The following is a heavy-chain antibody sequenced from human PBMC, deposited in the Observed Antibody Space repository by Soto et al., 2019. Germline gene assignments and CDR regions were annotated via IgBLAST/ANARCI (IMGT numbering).Heavy chain of an antibody. D-gene: IGHD2-2*01. Sequence: QVQLVQSGAEVKKPGASVKVSCKASGYTFTSYGISWVRQAPGQGLEWMGWISAYNGNTNYAQKLQGRVTMTTDTSTSTAYMELRSLRSDDTAVYYCAREGLGYCSSTSCYVKGFPDYWGQGTLVTVSS. CDR2: ISAYNGNT. J-gene: IGHJ4*02. CDR1: GYTFTSYG. V-gene: IGHV1-18*01. CDR3: AREGLGYCSSTSCYVKGFPDY.